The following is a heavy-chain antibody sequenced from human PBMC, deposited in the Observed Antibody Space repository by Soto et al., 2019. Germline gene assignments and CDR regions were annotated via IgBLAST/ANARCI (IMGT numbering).Heavy chain of an antibody. Sequence: QVQLVESGGGVVQPGRSLRLSCEGSGFTFSSYGMHWVRQAPGKGLEWVAVIWYDGSKKYYGDSVMGRFTISKDNSKNTLYLQMSSLITEDTAVYYCARGLVGWYHPDYWCQGTLVTVSS. V-gene: IGHV3-33*01. CDR3: ARGLVGWYHPDY. CDR1: GFTFSSYG. CDR2: IWYDGSKK. J-gene: IGHJ4*02. D-gene: IGHD6-19*01.